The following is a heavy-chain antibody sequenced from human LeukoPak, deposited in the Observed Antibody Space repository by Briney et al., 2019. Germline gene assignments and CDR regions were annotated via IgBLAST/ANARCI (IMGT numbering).Heavy chain of an antibody. CDR2: MNQDGSER. J-gene: IGHJ4*02. D-gene: IGHD6-19*01. CDR1: GFTFSSYW. CDR3: AITVAGYPDDYFDD. Sequence: PGGSLSLSCAASGFTFSSYWMSWVRQAPGKGLERVAHMNQDGSERYYVDSVRGRFTISRDNDKNSLYLQMNSLRAEDTAVYYCAITVAGYPDDYFDDWGQGTLVTVSS. V-gene: IGHV3-7*01.